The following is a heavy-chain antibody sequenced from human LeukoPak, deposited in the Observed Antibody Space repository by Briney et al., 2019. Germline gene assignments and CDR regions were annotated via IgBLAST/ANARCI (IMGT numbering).Heavy chain of an antibody. CDR1: GGPISSSSYY. Sequence: SETLSLTCTVSGGPISSSSYYWGWIRQPPGKGLEWIGSIYYSGSTYYNPSLKSRVTISVDTSKNQFSLKLSSVTAADTAVYYCARRGHYYYYYMDVWGKGTTVTISS. J-gene: IGHJ6*03. V-gene: IGHV4-39*01. CDR2: IYYSGST. CDR3: ARRGHYYYYYMDV.